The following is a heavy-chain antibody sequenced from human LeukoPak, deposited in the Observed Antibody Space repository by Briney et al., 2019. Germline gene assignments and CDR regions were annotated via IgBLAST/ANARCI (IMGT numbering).Heavy chain of an antibody. V-gene: IGHV4-34*01. J-gene: IGHJ4*02. CDR1: GGSFSGYY. D-gene: IGHD3-10*01. CDR3: ARHGEYYFDY. CDR2: ISRRGNT. Sequence: SETLSLTCAVYGGSFSGYYWSWIRQPPGKGLEWIGQISRRGNTNYNPSLKSRVTISVDTSRNQLSLKLSTVTAADTALYYCARHGEYYFDYWGQGTLVTVSS.